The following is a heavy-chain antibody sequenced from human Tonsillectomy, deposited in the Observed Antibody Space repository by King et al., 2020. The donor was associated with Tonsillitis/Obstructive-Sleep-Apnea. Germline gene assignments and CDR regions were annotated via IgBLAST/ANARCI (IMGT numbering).Heavy chain of an antibody. J-gene: IGHJ4*02. Sequence: QLVQSGPEVKKPGTSVKVSCKASGVSFNYSAVQWVRQARGQRLEWIGWVVVGSGSTNYAEKFQERVTIIRDMSTSTAYMELSSLTSEETAVYYCAAETYSGSSAFDYWGQGTLVTVSS. CDR2: VVVGSGST. V-gene: IGHV1-58*01. D-gene: IGHD6-6*01. CDR1: GVSFNYSA. CDR3: AAETYSGSSAFDY.